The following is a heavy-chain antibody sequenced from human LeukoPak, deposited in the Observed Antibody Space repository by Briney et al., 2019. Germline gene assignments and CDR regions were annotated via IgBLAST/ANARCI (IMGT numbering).Heavy chain of an antibody. CDR3: ARSSDMFLVGAVDY. CDR1: GGSFSGYY. CDR2: IYYSGST. Sequence: SETLSLTCAVYGGSFSGYYWSWIRQPPGKGLEWIGYIYYSGSTNYNPSLESRVTISVDTSKNQFSLKLSSVTAADTAVYYCARSSDMFLVGAVDYWGQGTLVTVSS. V-gene: IGHV4-59*01. D-gene: IGHD2-15*01. J-gene: IGHJ4*02.